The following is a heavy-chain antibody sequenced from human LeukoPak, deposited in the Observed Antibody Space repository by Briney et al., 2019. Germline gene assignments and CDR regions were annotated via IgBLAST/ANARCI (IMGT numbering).Heavy chain of an antibody. J-gene: IGHJ5*02. CDR1: GFTFSDYY. D-gene: IGHD3-10*01. V-gene: IGHV3-11*06. Sequence: PGGSLRLSCAASGFTFSDYYMSWIRQAPGKGLEWVSYVSSSSSYTNYADSVKGRFTISRDNAKNSLYLQMNSLRAEDTAVYYCARDIFGSGSQEWFDPWGQGTLVTVSS. CDR3: ARDIFGSGSQEWFDP. CDR2: VSSSSSYT.